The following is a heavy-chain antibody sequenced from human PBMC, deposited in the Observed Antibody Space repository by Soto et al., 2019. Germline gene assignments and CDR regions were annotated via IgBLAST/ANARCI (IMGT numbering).Heavy chain of an antibody. Sequence: QVQLQESGPGLVKPSQTLSLTCTVSGGSISSGDYYWSWIRQPPGKGLEWIGYIYYSGSTYYNPSLKSRVTISVDTSKNQFSLKLSSVTAADTAVYYCARVRYSSGWSPSYYFDYWGQGTLVTVSS. CDR2: IYYSGST. J-gene: IGHJ4*02. D-gene: IGHD6-19*01. CDR3: ARVRYSSGWSPSYYFDY. CDR1: GGSISSGDYY. V-gene: IGHV4-30-4*01.